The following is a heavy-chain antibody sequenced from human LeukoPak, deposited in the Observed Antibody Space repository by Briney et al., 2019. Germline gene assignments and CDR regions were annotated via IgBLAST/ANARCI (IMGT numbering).Heavy chain of an antibody. D-gene: IGHD1-26*01. CDR3: AREGSPEGVYFDY. V-gene: IGHV3-23*01. Sequence: GGSLRLSCAASGFTFSSYAMRWVLQAPGKGLEWVSAISGSGDSTYYADSVKGRFSISRDNSKNTLYLQMNSLRAEDTAVYYCAREGSPEGVYFDYWGQGTLVTVSS. J-gene: IGHJ4*02. CDR2: ISGSGDST. CDR1: GFTFSSYA.